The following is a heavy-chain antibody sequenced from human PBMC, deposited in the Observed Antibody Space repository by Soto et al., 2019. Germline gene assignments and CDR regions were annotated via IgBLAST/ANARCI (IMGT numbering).Heavy chain of an antibody. V-gene: IGHV4-31*03. CDR1: GGSISSGDYY. D-gene: IGHD2-2*02. J-gene: IGHJ4*02. CDR3: ARARFQVLYGKPYFDS. CDR2: IYHSGNT. Sequence: SETLSLTCTVSGGSISSGDYYWSWIRRHPGKGLEWIGNIYHSGNTYYNPSLKSRLTISVDTSKNHFSLMVDSVTAADTAVYYCARARFQVLYGKPYFDSWGQGTLVTVSS.